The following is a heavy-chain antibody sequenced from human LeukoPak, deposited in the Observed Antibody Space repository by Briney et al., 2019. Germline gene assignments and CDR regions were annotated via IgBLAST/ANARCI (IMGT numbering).Heavy chain of an antibody. Sequence: SVKVSCKASGGTFSSYAISWVRQAPGQGLEWMGGIIPIFGTANYAQKFQGRVTITADESTSTAYTELSSLRSEDTAVYYCARGITMVRGVKDYYCYYMDVWGKGTTVTISS. CDR2: IIPIFGTA. CDR3: ARGITMVRGVKDYYCYYMDV. V-gene: IGHV1-69*13. D-gene: IGHD3-10*01. J-gene: IGHJ6*03. CDR1: GGTFSSYA.